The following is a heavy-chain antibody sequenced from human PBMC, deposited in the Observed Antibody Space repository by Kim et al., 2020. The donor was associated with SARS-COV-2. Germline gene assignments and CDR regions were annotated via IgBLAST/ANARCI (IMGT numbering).Heavy chain of an antibody. CDR2: IKQDGSEK. D-gene: IGHD3-22*01. J-gene: IGHJ6*02. CDR3: AREGQKKVTMIPGAGYGMDV. V-gene: IGHV3-7*03. Sequence: GGSLRLSCAASGFTFSSYWMSWVRQAPGKGLEWVANIKQDGSEKYYVDSVKGRFTISRDNAKNSLYLQMNSLRAEDTAVYYCAREGQKKVTMIPGAGYGMDVWGQGTTVTVSS. CDR1: GFTFSSYW.